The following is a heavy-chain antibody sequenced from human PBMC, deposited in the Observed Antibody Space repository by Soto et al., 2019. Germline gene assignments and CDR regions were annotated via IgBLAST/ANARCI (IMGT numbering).Heavy chain of an antibody. Sequence: ASVKVSCKASGYTFTGYYMHWVRQAPGQGLEWMGWINPNSGGTNYAQKFQGWVTMTRDTSISTAYMELSRLRSDDTAVYYCARSIGYYYDSSGYYFPWGQGTLVTVSS. CDR1: GYTFTGYY. D-gene: IGHD3-22*01. CDR2: INPNSGGT. CDR3: ARSIGYYYDSSGYYFP. V-gene: IGHV1-2*04. J-gene: IGHJ4*02.